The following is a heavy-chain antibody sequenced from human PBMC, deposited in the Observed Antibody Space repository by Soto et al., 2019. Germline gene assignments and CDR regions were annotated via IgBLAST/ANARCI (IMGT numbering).Heavy chain of an antibody. V-gene: IGHV1-2*04. CDR1: GYTFTGYY. D-gene: IGHD3-3*01. J-gene: IGHJ6*02. CDR2: INPNSGGT. Sequence: SVKVSCKASGYTFTGYYMHWVRQAPGQGLEWMGWINPNSGGTNYAQKFQGWVTMTRDTSISTAYMELSRLRSDDTAVYYCARSGGYDFWSGYYYYYYGMDVWGQGTTVTVSS. CDR3: ARSGGYDFWSGYYYYYYGMDV.